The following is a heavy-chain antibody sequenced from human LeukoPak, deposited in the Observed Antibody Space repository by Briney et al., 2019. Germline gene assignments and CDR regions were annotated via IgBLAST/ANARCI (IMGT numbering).Heavy chain of an antibody. CDR1: GYTFIGYY. CDR3: ARDPSGDSSGYPFDH. Sequence: ASVKVSCKASGYTFIGYYMQWVRQAPGQGPEWMGWINPDSGVTNYAQEFQGRVTMTRDTSISTAYMEVSRLRSDDTAVYYCARDPSGDSSGYPFDHWGQGTLVTVSS. V-gene: IGHV1-2*02. D-gene: IGHD3-22*01. CDR2: INPDSGVT. J-gene: IGHJ4*02.